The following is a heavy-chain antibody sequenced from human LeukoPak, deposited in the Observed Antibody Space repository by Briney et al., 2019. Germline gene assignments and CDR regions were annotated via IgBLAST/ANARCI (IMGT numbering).Heavy chain of an antibody. Sequence: GGSLRLACAASGFTFSSYWMTWVRQAPGKGLEYVANIKTDGSDKFYADSVKGRFTISRDNAENSVSLQMNSLSPEDTAVYYCARWSEGLDFWGQGTLVTVSS. CDR2: IKTDGSDK. V-gene: IGHV3-7*04. J-gene: IGHJ4*02. CDR3: ARWSEGLDF. CDR1: GFTFSSYW.